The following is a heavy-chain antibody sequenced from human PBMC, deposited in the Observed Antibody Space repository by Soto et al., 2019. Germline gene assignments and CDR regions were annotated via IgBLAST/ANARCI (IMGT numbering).Heavy chain of an antibody. V-gene: IGHV1-69*12. CDR2: IIPMFGVA. J-gene: IGHJ5*02. CDR3: AGEVGATGLYL. CDR1: GGTFKNYG. Sequence: QVQLVQSGAEVKKPGSSVRVSCRTSGGTFKNYGFSWVRQAPGQGLEWVGGIIPMFGVANYGQIFQGRLTITEDESTNTAFMDLSSLKSEATSVYYCAGEVGATGLYLWGQGTQVTVSS. D-gene: IGHD1-26*01.